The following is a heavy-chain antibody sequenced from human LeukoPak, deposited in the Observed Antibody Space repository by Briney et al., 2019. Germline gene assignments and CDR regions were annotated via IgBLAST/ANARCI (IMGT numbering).Heavy chain of an antibody. CDR3: ARDGIHDYSNYHYYYCMDV. CDR2: INSDGSST. Sequence: GGSLRLSCAASGFTFSSYWMHWVRQAPGKGLVWVSRINSDGSSTSYADSMKGRFTISRDNAKNTLYLQMNSLRAEDTAVYYCARDGIHDYSNYHYYYCMDVWGKGTTVTVSS. V-gene: IGHV3-74*01. CDR1: GFTFSSYW. J-gene: IGHJ6*03. D-gene: IGHD4-11*01.